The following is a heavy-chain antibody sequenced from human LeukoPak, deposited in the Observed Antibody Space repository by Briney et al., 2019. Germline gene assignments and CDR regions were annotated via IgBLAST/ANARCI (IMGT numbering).Heavy chain of an antibody. J-gene: IGHJ5*02. CDR2: IRVGGEA. D-gene: IGHD3/OR15-3a*01. CDR1: GFRFSDYY. V-gene: IGHV3-66*02. Sequence: GGSLRLSCAVSGFRFSDYYMSWVRQAPGKGLEWVGLIRVGGEAFYAACVGGRLSLARNEWENTMYIQMNSVRGEEMAVYLLARDRTTLQDWVEFDPWGEGTPVIVSS. CDR3: ARDRTTLQDWVEFDP.